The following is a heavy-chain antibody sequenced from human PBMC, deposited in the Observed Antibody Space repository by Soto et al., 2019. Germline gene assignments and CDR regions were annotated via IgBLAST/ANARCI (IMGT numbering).Heavy chain of an antibody. CDR3: ARGSDLHIVVDSRDDAFDI. Sequence: QVQLVQSGAEVKKPGSSVKVSCKASGGTFSSYAISWVRQAPGQGLEWMGGIIPIFGTANYAQKFQGRVTITADESTSTAYMELSRLRSEDTAVYYCARGSDLHIVVDSRDDAFDIWGQGTMVTVSS. V-gene: IGHV1-69*01. CDR1: GGTFSSYA. CDR2: IIPIFGTA. D-gene: IGHD2-21*01. J-gene: IGHJ3*02.